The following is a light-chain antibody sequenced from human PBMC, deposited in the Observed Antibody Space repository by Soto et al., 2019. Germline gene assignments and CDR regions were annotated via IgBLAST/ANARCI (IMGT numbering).Light chain of an antibody. J-gene: IGKJ2*01. Sequence: DIQMTQSPSTLSAFVGDRVTITCRASRSITTWLAWYQQKPGKAPNLLISKASNLESGVPSRFSGTGSGTEFTLSISSLQPDDFATYYGQHYNNFPYTFGQGTKLEIK. CDR3: QHYNNFPYT. V-gene: IGKV1-5*03. CDR1: RSITTW. CDR2: KAS.